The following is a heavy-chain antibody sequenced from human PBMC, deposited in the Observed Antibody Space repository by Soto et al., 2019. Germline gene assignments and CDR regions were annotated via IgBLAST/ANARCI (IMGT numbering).Heavy chain of an antibody. CDR3: ARQRVYYYGMDV. Sequence: PSETLSLTCTVSGGSISSSSYHWGRIRQPPGKGLEWIGSIYYSGSTYYNPSLKSRVTISVDTSKNQFSLKLSSVTAADTAVYYCARQRVYYYGMDVWGQGTTVTVSS. V-gene: IGHV4-39*01. CDR1: GGSISSSSYH. CDR2: IYYSGST. J-gene: IGHJ6*02.